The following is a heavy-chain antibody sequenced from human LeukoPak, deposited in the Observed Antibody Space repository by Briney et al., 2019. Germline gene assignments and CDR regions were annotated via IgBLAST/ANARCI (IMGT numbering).Heavy chain of an antibody. Sequence: GGSLRLSCAASGFTVSSNYMSWVRQAPGKGLEWVSVIYSGGSTYYADSVKGRFTISRDNSKNTLYLQMNSLRAEDTAVYYYASHHEQPPLDYWGQGTLVTVSS. V-gene: IGHV3-53*01. CDR2: IYSGGST. J-gene: IGHJ4*02. CDR3: ASHHEQPPLDY. CDR1: GFTVSSNY. D-gene: IGHD1-14*01.